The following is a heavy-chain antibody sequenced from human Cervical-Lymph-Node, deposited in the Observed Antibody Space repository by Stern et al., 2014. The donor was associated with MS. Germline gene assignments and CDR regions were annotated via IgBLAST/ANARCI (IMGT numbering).Heavy chain of an antibody. V-gene: IGHV5-51*01. CDR3: ARRHCSSRRCGWFDP. CDR2: INPGGSDT. CDR1: GYSFTSYW. Sequence: VQLVQSGAEVKKPGESLKISCKGSGYSFTSYWIGWVRQVPGKGLEGMGIINPGGSDTTYRPSFQGQVTISADKSISTAYLQWSSLKASDTAMYYCARRHCSSRRCGWFDPWGQGTLVTVSS. J-gene: IGHJ5*02. D-gene: IGHD2-2*01.